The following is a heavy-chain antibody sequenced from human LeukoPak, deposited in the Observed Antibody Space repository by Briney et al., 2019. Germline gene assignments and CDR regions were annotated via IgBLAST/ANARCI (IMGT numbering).Heavy chain of an antibody. CDR3: AATFYDSSAYDVFDI. CDR2: INSDGSST. D-gene: IGHD3-22*01. V-gene: IGHV3-74*01. CDR1: GFTFSSYW. J-gene: IGHJ3*02. Sequence: GGSLRLSCAASGFTFSSYWMHWVRQAPGKGLVWVSRINSDGSSTIYADSVKGRLTTSRDNAKNTLYLQINSLRAEDTAVYYCAATFYDSSAYDVFDIWGQGTMVTVSS.